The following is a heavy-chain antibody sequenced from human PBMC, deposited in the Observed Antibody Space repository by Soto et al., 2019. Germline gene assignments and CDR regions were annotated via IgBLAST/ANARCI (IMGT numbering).Heavy chain of an antibody. D-gene: IGHD1-26*01. CDR1: GFTFSSYA. J-gene: IGHJ4*02. V-gene: IGHV3-23*01. CDR3: AKGLYSGSYFDY. Sequence: GGSLRLSCAASGFTFSSYAMTWVRQAPGKGLEWVSAISGSGGSTYYADSVKGQFTISRDNSKNTLYLQMNSLRAEDTAVYYCAKGLYSGSYFDYWGQGTLVTVSS. CDR2: ISGSGGST.